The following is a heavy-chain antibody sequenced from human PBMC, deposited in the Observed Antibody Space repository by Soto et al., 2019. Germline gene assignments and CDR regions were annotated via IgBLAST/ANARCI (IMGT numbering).Heavy chain of an antibody. CDR2: MSISGEKT. D-gene: IGHD5-12*01. Sequence: PVGSLRLSCAASGFIFSDYSMAWVRQTPEEGLEWVSGMSISGEKTFYADSVKGRFTVSRDSSKNTVYLQMNSLRVEDTAIYYCARWSGYGDLWGQGTLVTVSS. V-gene: IGHV3-23*01. J-gene: IGHJ4*02. CDR3: ARWSGYGDL. CDR1: GFIFSDYS.